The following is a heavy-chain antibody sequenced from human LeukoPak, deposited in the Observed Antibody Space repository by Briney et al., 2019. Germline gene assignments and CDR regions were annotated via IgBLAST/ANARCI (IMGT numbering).Heavy chain of an antibody. V-gene: IGHV4-39*07. CDR1: GGSMSSSNYY. CDR2: ISYSGST. CDR3: ARVRYCTGGSCFVDDGFDI. D-gene: IGHD2-15*01. J-gene: IGHJ3*02. Sequence: PSETLSLTCTVSGGSMSSSNYYWGWIRQPPGKGLEWIGSISYSGSTYYSPSLKSRVTISIDTSKNQFSLKLSSVTAADTAVYYCARVRYCTGGSCFVDDGFDIWGQGTMVTVSS.